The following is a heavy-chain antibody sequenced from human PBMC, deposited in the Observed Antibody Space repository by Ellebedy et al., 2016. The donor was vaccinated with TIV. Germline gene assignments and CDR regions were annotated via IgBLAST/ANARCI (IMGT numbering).Heavy chain of an antibody. CDR1: GFTFSRSW. Sequence: GGSLRLSXEASGFTFSRSWMHWVRQAPGKGLVWVSRIDSDGTSTDYADFVKGRFTLSRDNAKNTVYLQMDSLRAEDTAVYYCARNQLGDDYWGQGTLVTVSS. CDR2: IDSDGTST. D-gene: IGHD2-2*01. V-gene: IGHV3-74*01. J-gene: IGHJ4*02. CDR3: ARNQLGDDY.